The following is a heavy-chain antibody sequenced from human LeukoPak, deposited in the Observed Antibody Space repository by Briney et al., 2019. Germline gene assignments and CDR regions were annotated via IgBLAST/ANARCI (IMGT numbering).Heavy chain of an antibody. CDR3: ARSQFDY. V-gene: IGHV3-74*01. Sequence: GGSLRLSCATSGSAFSSYWMLWVRQAPGKGLVWVSRSGDGSTTTYAASVKGRFTISRDNTKNILYLEMNSLRAEDTAIYYCARSQFDYWGQGILVTVSS. CDR1: GSAFSSYW. CDR2: SGDGSTT. J-gene: IGHJ4*02.